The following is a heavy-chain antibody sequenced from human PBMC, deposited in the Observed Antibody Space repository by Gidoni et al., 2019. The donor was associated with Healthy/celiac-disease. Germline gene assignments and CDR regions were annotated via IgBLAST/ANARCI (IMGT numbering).Heavy chain of an antibody. CDR2: ISYDGSNK. CDR1: GFTFSSYG. Sequence: QVQLVESGGGVVQPGRSLRLSCAASGFTFSSYGMHWVRQAPGKGLEWVAVISYDGSNKYYADSVKGRFTISRDNSKNTLYLQMNSLRAEDTAVYYCARGYGDYLFDYWGQGTLVTVSS. V-gene: IGHV3-30*03. J-gene: IGHJ4*02. D-gene: IGHD4-17*01. CDR3: ARGYGDYLFDY.